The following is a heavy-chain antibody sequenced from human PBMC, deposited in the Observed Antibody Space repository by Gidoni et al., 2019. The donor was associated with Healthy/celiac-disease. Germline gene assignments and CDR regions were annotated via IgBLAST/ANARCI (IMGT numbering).Heavy chain of an antibody. J-gene: IGHJ4*02. CDR1: GFTFSGPD. Sequence: EVQLVESGGGLVQPGGSLKLSCAASGFTFSGPDMHWVRQASGKGLEWVGRIRSKANSYATAYAASVKGRFTISRDDSKNTAYLQMNSLKTEDTAVYYCTRGIIAVAGSDFGEQFDYWGQGTLVTVSS. V-gene: IGHV3-73*01. D-gene: IGHD6-19*01. CDR2: IRSKANSYAT. CDR3: TRGIIAVAGSDFGEQFDY.